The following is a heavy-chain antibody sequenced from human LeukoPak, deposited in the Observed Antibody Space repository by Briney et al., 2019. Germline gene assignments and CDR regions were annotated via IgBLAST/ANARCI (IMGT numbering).Heavy chain of an antibody. J-gene: IGHJ5*02. Sequence: ASVKVSCKASGYTFTSYDINWVRQATGQGLEWMGWMNPNSGNTGYAQEFQGRVTMTRNTSISTAYMELSSLRSEDTAVYYCASLGVVVPAARYNWFDPWGQGTLVTVSS. CDR3: ASLGVVVPAARYNWFDP. CDR1: GYTFTSYD. CDR2: MNPNSGNT. V-gene: IGHV1-8*01. D-gene: IGHD2-2*01.